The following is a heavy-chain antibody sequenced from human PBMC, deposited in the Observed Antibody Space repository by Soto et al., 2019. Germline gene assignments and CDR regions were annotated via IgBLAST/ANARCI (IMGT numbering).Heavy chain of an antibody. J-gene: IGHJ6*02. Sequence: GGSLRLSCAASGFTFSSYSMNWVRQAPGKGLEWVSYISSSSSTIYYADSVKGRFTISRDNAKNSLYLQMNSLRDEDTAVYYCARVLSPMRWLPRLDYYGMDVWGQGTTVTVSS. CDR3: ARVLSPMRWLPRLDYYGMDV. D-gene: IGHD3-22*01. CDR1: GFTFSSYS. V-gene: IGHV3-48*02. CDR2: ISSSSSTI.